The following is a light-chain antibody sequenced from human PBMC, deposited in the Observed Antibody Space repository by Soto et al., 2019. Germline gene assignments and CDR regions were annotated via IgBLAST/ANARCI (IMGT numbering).Light chain of an antibody. CDR1: QSISNF. CDR3: QQSYNTPYT. V-gene: IGKV1-39*01. CDR2: GSF. Sequence: DIQMTQSPSSLSVSVGDRVTITCRASQSISNFLHWYQQKPGRAPKLLIYGSFNVQSGVPSRFSGSGSGRDFTLTISGLQPEDLATYYCQQSYNTPYTVDQGTKLEIK. J-gene: IGKJ2*01.